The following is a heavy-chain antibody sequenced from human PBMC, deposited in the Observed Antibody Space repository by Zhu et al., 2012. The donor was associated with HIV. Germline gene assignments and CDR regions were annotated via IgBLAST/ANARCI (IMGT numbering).Heavy chain of an antibody. D-gene: IGHD4-17*01. Sequence: QVQLQESGPRLVKPSETLPLTCTVSGYSITSTYYWGWVRQSPRERGWEWIGSIYHSGTTYYNPSLKSRVTISVDTSKNQFSLKLSSVTAADTAVYYCARVHYGDYPHFDYWGQGTLVTVSS. J-gene: IGHJ4*02. CDR2: IYHSGTT. CDR1: GYSITSTYY. V-gene: IGHV4-38-2*02. CDR3: ARVHYGDYPHFDY.